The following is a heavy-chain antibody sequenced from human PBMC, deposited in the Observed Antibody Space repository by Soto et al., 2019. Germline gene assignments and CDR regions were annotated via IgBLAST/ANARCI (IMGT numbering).Heavy chain of an antibody. Sequence: EVQLVESGGGLVQPGGSLRLSCAASGFTFSSYEMNWVRQAPGKGLEWVSYISSSGSTIYYADSVKGRFTISRDNAKNSLYLQMNSLRAEDTAIYYCVKDRMDHNSVWDPFDIWGQGTMVTVSS. J-gene: IGHJ3*02. CDR1: GFTFSSYE. D-gene: IGHD1-20*01. V-gene: IGHV3-48*03. CDR3: VKDRMDHNSVWDPFDI. CDR2: ISSSGSTI.